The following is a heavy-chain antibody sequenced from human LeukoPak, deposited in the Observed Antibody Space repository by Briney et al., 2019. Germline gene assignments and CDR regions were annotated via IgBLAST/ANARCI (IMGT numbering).Heavy chain of an antibody. Sequence: ASVKVSCKVSGYTLTELSMHWVRQAPGKGPEWMGGFDPEDGETIYAQKFQGRVTMTEDTSTDTAYMELSSLRSEDTAVYYCASPRRYNWNYVEIYFDYWGQGTLVTVSS. CDR3: ASPRRYNWNYVEIYFDY. D-gene: IGHD1-7*01. V-gene: IGHV1-24*01. J-gene: IGHJ4*02. CDR1: GYTLTELS. CDR2: FDPEDGET.